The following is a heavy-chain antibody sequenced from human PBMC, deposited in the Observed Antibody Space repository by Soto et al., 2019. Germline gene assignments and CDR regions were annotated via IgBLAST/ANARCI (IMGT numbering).Heavy chain of an antibody. CDR2: ISSSSSYI. J-gene: IGHJ4*02. CDR3: ASDLVGQHTALREGG. CDR1: GFTFSSYS. V-gene: IGHV3-21*01. D-gene: IGHD5-18*01. Sequence: GSLRLSCAASGFTFSSYSMNWVRQAPGKGLEWVSSISSSSSYIYYADSVKGRFTISRDNGKNSLYLQMNSLRAEDTAVYYCASDLVGQHTALREGGWGQGTLGTVSS.